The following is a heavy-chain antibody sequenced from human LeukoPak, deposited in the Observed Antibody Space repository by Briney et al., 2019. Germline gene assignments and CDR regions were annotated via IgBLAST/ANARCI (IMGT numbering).Heavy chain of an antibody. J-gene: IGHJ5*02. CDR2: IYYSGST. CDR1: GGSISSSSYY. V-gene: IGHV4-39*07. Sequence: KTSETLSLTCTVSGGSISSSSYYWGWIRQPPGKGLEWIGSIYYSGSTYYNPSLKSRVTISVDTSKNQFSLKLSSVTAADTAVYYCARDSGIAVAGGSGWFDPWGQGTLVTVSS. D-gene: IGHD6-19*01. CDR3: ARDSGIAVAGGSGWFDP.